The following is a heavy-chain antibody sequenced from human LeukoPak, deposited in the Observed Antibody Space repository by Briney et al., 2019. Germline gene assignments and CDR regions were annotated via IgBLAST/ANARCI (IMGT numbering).Heavy chain of an antibody. CDR3: ARRRYYDSSGYWYYFDY. D-gene: IGHD3-22*01. J-gene: IGHJ4*02. Sequence: TLSLTCTVSGDSISGYYRSWIRQPPGKGLEWIGQIFYSESTNYNPSLKSRVTISVDTSKNQFSLKLSSVPAADTAVYYCARRRYYDSSGYWYYFDYWGQGTLVTVSS. CDR1: GDSISGYY. V-gene: IGHV4-59*08. CDR2: IFYSEST.